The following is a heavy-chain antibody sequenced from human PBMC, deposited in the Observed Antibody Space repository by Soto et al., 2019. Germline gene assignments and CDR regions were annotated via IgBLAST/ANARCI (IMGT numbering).Heavy chain of an antibody. J-gene: IGHJ6*03. CDR1: GYTFTTYD. CDR3: ARGGARNYFYYYMDV. Sequence: GASVKVSCKASGYTFTTYDIIWVRQAAGQGLEWMGWMNPDSGDTGYRQKFQGRVTMTRDTSISTAYMELSSLRSEDTAVYYCARGGARNYFYYYMDVWGKGTPVTVSS. CDR2: MNPDSGDT. V-gene: IGHV1-8*01.